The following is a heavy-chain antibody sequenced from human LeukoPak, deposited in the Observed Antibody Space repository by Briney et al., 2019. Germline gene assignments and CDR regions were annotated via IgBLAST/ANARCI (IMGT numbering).Heavy chain of an antibody. CDR2: TYYGSKWYT. CDR1: GDGVASNSVG. V-gene: IGHV6-1*01. D-gene: IGHD6-13*01. Sequence: SQTPSLTCAISGDGVASNSVGWNWIRQSPSRGLEWLGRTYYGSKWYTDYAVSVISRITINVDTSKNQFSLQLNSVTPEDTAVYYCARGGLRRSLGWFDPWGQGTLVTVSS. CDR3: ARGGLRRSLGWFDP. J-gene: IGHJ5*02.